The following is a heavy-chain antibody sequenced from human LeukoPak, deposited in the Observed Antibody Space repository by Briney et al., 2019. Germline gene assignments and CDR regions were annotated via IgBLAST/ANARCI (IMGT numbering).Heavy chain of an antibody. Sequence: SETLSPTCTVSGGSISSYYWSWIRQPPGKGLEWIGYICYSGSTNYNPSLKSRVTISVDTSKNQFSLKLSSVTAADTAVYYCARGYFSYDYDSSGYFGLWGQGTLVTVSS. D-gene: IGHD3-22*01. CDR3: ARGYFSYDYDSSGYFGL. CDR1: GGSISSYY. CDR2: ICYSGST. J-gene: IGHJ4*02. V-gene: IGHV4-59*01.